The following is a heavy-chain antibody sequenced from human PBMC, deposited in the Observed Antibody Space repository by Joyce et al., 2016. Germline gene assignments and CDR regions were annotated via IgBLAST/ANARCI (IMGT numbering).Heavy chain of an antibody. CDR1: GFTVSSNY. D-gene: IGHD4-17*01. CDR3: ARSLANDYGDYIFNY. CDR2: IYSGGSGGRT. Sequence: EVQLVESGGGLIQPGGSLRLSCAASGFTVSSNYMSWVRQAPGKGLEWVSIIYSGGSGGRTYYADSMKGRFTISRDNSKNTLYLQMNSLRAEDTAVYYCARSLANDYGDYIFNYWGQGTLVTVSS. V-gene: IGHV3-53*01. J-gene: IGHJ4*02.